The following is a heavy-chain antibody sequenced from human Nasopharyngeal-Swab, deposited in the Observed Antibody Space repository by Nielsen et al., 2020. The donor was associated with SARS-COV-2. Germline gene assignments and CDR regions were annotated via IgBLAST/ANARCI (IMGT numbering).Heavy chain of an antibody. V-gene: IGHV4-59*01. CDR2: IYYSGST. CDR3: ARDALPPYADYGHNAFDI. CDR1: GGSISSYY. Sequence: SETLSLTCTVSGGSISSYYWSWIRQPPGKGLEWIGYIYYSGSTNYNPSLKSRVTISVDTSKNQFSLKLSSVTAADTAVYYCARDALPPYADYGHNAFDIWGQGTMVTVSS. D-gene: IGHD3-16*01. J-gene: IGHJ3*02.